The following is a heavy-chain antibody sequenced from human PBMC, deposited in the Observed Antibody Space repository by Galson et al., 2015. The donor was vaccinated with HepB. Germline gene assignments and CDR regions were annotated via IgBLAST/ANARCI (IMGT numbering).Heavy chain of an antibody. D-gene: IGHD3-10*01. CDR2: INPSGGST. Sequence: SVKVSCKASGNTFTSYYMHWVRQAPGQGLEWMGIINPSGGSTSYAQKFQGRVTMTRDTSTSTVYMELSSLRSEDTAVYYCARGGGHGSGSYYIPDYWGQGTLVTVSS. CDR3: ARGGGHGSGSYYIPDY. CDR1: GNTFTSYY. V-gene: IGHV1-46*03. J-gene: IGHJ4*02.